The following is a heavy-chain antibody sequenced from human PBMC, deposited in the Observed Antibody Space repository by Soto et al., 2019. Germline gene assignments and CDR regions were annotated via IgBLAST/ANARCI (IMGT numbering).Heavy chain of an antibody. V-gene: IGHV5-51*01. D-gene: IGHD3-10*01. J-gene: IGHJ4*01. CDR2: IYPGDPDT. Sequence: PGESLKISCKGSGYSFTTYWIAWVRQMPGKGLEWVGIIYPGDPDTRYSPSFEGHVTISVDKSISTAFLQWNSLKASDNAIYYCARHSTSAPKDYWGQGTLVTVS. CDR3: ARHSTSAPKDY. CDR1: GYSFTTYW.